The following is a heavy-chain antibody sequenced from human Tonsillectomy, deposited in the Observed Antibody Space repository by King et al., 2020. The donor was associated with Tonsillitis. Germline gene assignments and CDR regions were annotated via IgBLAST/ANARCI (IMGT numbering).Heavy chain of an antibody. V-gene: IGHV3-23*04. D-gene: IGHD3-10*01. CDR2: ISGSGGST. J-gene: IGHJ6*03. Sequence: VQLVESGGGLVQPGGSLRLSCAASGFTFSSYAMSWVRQAPGKGLEWVSAISGSGGSTYYADSVKGRFTISRDNSKNTLYLQMNSLRAEDTAVYYCAKDLNYGWFGEEYYKDVWGKGTTVTVSS. CDR1: GFTFSSYA. CDR3: AKDLNYGWFGEEYYKDV.